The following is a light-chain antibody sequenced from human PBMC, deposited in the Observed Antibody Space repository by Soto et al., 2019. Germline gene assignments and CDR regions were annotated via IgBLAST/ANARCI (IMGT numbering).Light chain of an antibody. Sequence: QSVVTQPPSASGTPGQRVTISCSGSSSNIGSNTVNWYQQLPGTAPKLLIYSNNQRPSGVPDRFSGSKSGTSASLAISGLQSEDEADYYCAAWDDSLNGLVVFGGGTKRTVL. V-gene: IGLV1-44*01. J-gene: IGLJ2*01. CDR1: SSNIGSNT. CDR3: AAWDDSLNGLVV. CDR2: SNN.